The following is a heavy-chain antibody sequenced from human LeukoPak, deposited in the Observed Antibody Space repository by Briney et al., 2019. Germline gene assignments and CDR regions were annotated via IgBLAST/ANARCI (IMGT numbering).Heavy chain of an antibody. CDR2: ISSNGGST. Sequence: PGGSLRLSCAASGFTFSSYAMHWVRQAPGKGLEYVSAISSNGGSTYYANSVKGRFTISRDNSKNTLYLQMGSLRADDMAVYYCARDQDGDYTFDYWGQGTLVTVSS. CDR1: GFTFSSYA. D-gene: IGHD4-17*01. J-gene: IGHJ4*02. V-gene: IGHV3-64*01. CDR3: ARDQDGDYTFDY.